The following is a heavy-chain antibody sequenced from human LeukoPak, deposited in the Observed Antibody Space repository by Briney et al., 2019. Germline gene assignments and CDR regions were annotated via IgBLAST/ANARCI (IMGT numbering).Heavy chain of an antibody. J-gene: IGHJ4*02. V-gene: IGHV3-30*02. CDR1: GFTFSSNG. CDR3: AKDFYTNSYYFDY. Sequence: GGSLRLSCEASGFTFSSNGVHWVRQAPGKGLEWVAFIPNGGSNQFYADSVKGRFTISRDNSKNTLHIQMNRLRPEDTAVYYCAKDFYTNSYYFDYWGQGTVVTVSS. D-gene: IGHD2-8*01. CDR2: IPNGGSNQ.